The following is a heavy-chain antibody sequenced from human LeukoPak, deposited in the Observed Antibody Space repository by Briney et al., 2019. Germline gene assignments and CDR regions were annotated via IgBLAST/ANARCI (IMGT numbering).Heavy chain of an antibody. V-gene: IGHV1-69*04. J-gene: IGHJ4*02. CDR3: ARSTAMVTGYFDY. CDR1: GGTFSSYA. CDR2: IIPILGIA. Sequence: SVKVSCKASGGTFSSYAISWVRQAPGQGLEWMGRIIPILGIANYAQKFQGRVTITADKSTSTAYMELSSLRSEDTAVYYCARSTAMVTGYFDYWGQGTLVTVSS. D-gene: IGHD5-18*01.